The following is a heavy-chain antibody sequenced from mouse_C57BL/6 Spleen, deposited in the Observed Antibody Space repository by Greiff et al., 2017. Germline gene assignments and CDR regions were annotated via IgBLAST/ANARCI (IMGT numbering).Heavy chain of an antibody. CDR1: GYTFTDYN. V-gene: IGHV1-22*01. CDR3: ARPYYYGSRGFAY. D-gene: IGHD1-1*01. Sequence: EVQLQQSGPELVKPGASVKMSCKASGYTFTDYNMHWVKQSHGKSLEWIGYINPNNGGTSYNQKFKGKATLTVNKSSSTAYMELRSLTSEDSAVYYCARPYYYGSRGFAYWGQGTLVTVSA. J-gene: IGHJ3*01. CDR2: INPNNGGT.